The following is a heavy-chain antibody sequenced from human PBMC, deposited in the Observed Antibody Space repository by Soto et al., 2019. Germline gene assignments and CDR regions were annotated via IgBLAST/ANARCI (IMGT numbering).Heavy chain of an antibody. Sequence: ASVKVSCKASGYTFTSYYMHWVRQAPGQGLEWMGIINPSGGSTSYAQKFQGRVTMTRDTSTSTVYMELNSLRSEDTAVYYCARERCSSTSCYPNLWFDPWGQGTLVTVSS. J-gene: IGHJ5*02. D-gene: IGHD2-2*01. CDR1: GYTFTSYY. CDR2: INPSGGST. CDR3: ARERCSSTSCYPNLWFDP. V-gene: IGHV1-46*01.